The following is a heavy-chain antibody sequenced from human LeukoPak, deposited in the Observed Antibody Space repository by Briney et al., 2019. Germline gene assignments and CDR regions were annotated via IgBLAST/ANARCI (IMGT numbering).Heavy chain of an antibody. V-gene: IGHV3-33*01. Sequence: GGSLRLSCAASGFTFSNYGMHWVRQAPGKGLELVANIWYDGSNEYYADSVKGRFTISRDNSKNTLFLQMNSLRAEDTAVYYCARDRERAADLGYWGQGTLVTVSS. J-gene: IGHJ4*02. CDR2: IWYDGSNE. CDR3: ARDRERAADLGY. CDR1: GFTFSNYG. D-gene: IGHD6-13*01.